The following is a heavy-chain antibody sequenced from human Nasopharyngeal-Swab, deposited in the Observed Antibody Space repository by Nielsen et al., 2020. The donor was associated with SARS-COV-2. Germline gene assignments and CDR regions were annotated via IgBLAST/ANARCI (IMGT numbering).Heavy chain of an antibody. J-gene: IGHJ4*02. CDR1: GGSFSGYY. D-gene: IGHD3-10*01. CDR3: ARGRSGYYYGSGSPPFDY. Sequence: SETLSLTCAVYGGSFSGYYWSWIRQPPGKGLEWIGEINHSGSTNYNPSLKSRVTISVDTSKNQFSLKLSSVTAADTAVYYCARGRSGYYYGSGSPPFDYWGREPWSPSPQ. CDR2: INHSGST. V-gene: IGHV4-34*01.